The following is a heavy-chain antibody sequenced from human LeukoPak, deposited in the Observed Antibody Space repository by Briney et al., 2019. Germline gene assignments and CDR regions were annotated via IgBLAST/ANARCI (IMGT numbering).Heavy chain of an antibody. CDR2: ISGSGGST. CDR1: GFTISSYA. D-gene: IGHD3-10*01. J-gene: IGHJ4*02. CDR3: AKDRGGGD. Sequence: GASLRLSCAASGFTISSYAMSWVRQAPGKGLEWVSAISGSGGSTYYADSVKGRFAISRDNSKNTLYLQMNSPRAEDTAVYYCAKDRGGGDWGQGTLVTVSS. V-gene: IGHV3-23*01.